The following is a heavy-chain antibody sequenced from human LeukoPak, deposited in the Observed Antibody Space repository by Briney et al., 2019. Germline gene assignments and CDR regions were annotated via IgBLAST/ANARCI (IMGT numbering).Heavy chain of an antibody. J-gene: IGHJ4*02. D-gene: IGHD2-21*01. CDR2: ISYDGSNK. V-gene: IGHV3-30*19. CDR1: GFTFSSYG. Sequence: GGSLRLSCAASGFTFSSYGMHWVRQAPGKGLEWVAVISYDGSNKYYADSVKGRFTISRDNSKNTLYLQMNSLRTEDTAVYFCVAYSWDYWGQGTLVTVSS. CDR3: VAYSWDY.